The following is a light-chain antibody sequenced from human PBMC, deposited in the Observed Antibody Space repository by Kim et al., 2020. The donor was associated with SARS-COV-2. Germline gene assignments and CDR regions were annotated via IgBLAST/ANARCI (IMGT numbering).Light chain of an antibody. CDR2: DVS. CDR1: QDIRNH. V-gene: IGKV1-33*01. J-gene: IGKJ5*01. CDR3: QQYENFPIT. Sequence: DIQMTQSPSPLSASVGDRVTISCQASQDIRNHLNWYQQKPGKAPKLLIYDVSNLETGVPSRFSGSVSGTEFTFTIASLQPEDIATYYCQQYENFPITFGQGTRLEIK.